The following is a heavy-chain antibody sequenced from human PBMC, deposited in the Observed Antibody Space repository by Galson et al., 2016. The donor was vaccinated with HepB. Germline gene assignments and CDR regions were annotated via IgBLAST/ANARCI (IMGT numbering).Heavy chain of an antibody. D-gene: IGHD3-3*01. CDR3: ARFGVTHY. J-gene: IGHJ4*02. Sequence: TLSLTCTVSGASINSGGYSWSWIRQHPGKGLEWIGYIYCSGSAYYNPSLKSRVSISVDRSKNQFSLRLSSVTAADTAVYYCARFGVTHYWGQGTLVTVSS. CDR1: GASINSGGYS. CDR2: IYCSGSA. V-gene: IGHV4-31*03.